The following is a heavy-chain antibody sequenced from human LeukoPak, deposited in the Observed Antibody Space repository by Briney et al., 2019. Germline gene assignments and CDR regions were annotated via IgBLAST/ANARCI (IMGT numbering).Heavy chain of an antibody. CDR3: TKGRRTDAFDI. V-gene: IGHV3-66*01. CDR2: IYSGGST. J-gene: IGHJ3*02. D-gene: IGHD1-1*01. CDR1: GFTVSSNY. Sequence: GGSLRLSCAASGFTVSSNYMSWVRQAPGKGLEWVSVIYSGGSTYYADSVKGRFTISRDNSKNTLYLQMNSLGAEDTAVYYCTKGRRTDAFDIWGQGTMVTVSS.